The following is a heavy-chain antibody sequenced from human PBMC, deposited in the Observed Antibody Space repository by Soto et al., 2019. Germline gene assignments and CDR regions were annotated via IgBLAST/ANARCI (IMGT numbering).Heavy chain of an antibody. J-gene: IGHJ5*02. V-gene: IGHV3-33*06. D-gene: IGHD6-19*01. CDR1: GFTFNSYG. CDR2: IWCGGGST. Sequence: PGGSLRLSCAASGFTFNSYGMHWVRQAPGKGLEWVAVIWCGGGSTYYADSVKGRFTISRDNSKNTLYLQMNSLRAEDTAVYYCAKGRYSSSTESWFDPWGQGTLVTVSS. CDR3: AKGRYSSSTESWFDP.